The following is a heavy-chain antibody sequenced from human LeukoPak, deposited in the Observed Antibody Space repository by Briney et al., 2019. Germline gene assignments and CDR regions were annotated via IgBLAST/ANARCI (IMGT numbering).Heavy chain of an antibody. CDR1: GGSISTYY. D-gene: IGHD1-26*01. Sequence: SSETLSLTCTVSGGSISTYYWSWIRQPAGKGLEWIGRIYLSGTTNYNPSLKSRVTISLDTSKNQFALKLSSVTAADTAMYYCARRGSYSGGFDYWGQGTLVTVSS. CDR3: ARRGSYSGGFDY. J-gene: IGHJ4*02. CDR2: IYLSGTT. V-gene: IGHV4-4*07.